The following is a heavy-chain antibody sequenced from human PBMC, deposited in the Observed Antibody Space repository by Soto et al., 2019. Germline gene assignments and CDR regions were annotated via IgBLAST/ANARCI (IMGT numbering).Heavy chain of an antibody. D-gene: IGHD6-6*01. J-gene: IGHJ3*01. CDR2: ISYDGSNK. CDR3: AREVIAAS. V-gene: IGHV3-30-3*01. Sequence: QVQLVESGGGVVQPGRSLRLSCAASGFTFSSYDMHWVRQAPGKGLEWVAVISYDGSNKYYADSVKGRFTISRDNSKNTLYLQMNSLRAEDTAVYYCAREVIAASWGQGTMVTVSS. CDR1: GFTFSSYD.